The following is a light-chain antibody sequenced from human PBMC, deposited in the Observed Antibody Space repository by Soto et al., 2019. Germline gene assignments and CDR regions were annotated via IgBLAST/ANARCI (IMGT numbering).Light chain of an antibody. CDR3: QSYDSSLSGYV. J-gene: IGLJ1*01. CDR1: SSNIGAGYD. CDR2: GNS. V-gene: IGLV1-40*01. Sequence: QSVLTQPPSVSGAPGQRVTISCTGSSSNIGAGYDVHWYQQLPGTAPKLLIYGNSNRPSGVPDRFSGSKSGTSASLAITGXQAEDEDDYHCQSYDSSLSGYVFGTGTKVTVL.